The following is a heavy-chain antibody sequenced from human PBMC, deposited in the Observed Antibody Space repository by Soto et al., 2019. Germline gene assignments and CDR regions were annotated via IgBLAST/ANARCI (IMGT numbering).Heavy chain of an antibody. J-gene: IGHJ5*02. V-gene: IGHV3-23*01. Sequence: EVQQLESGGGLVQPGGSLRLSCAASGFTFSSYAKSWVRQAPGKGLEWVSAISGSGGSTYYADSVKGRFTISRDNSKNTLYLQMNSLRAEDTAVYYCAKDPGYSSGWTRGNWFDPWGQGTLVTVSS. CDR2: ISGSGGST. D-gene: IGHD6-19*01. CDR3: AKDPGYSSGWTRGNWFDP. CDR1: GFTFSSYA.